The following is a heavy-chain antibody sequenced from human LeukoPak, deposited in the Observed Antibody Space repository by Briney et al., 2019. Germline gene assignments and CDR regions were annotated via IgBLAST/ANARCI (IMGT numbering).Heavy chain of an antibody. CDR3: ARERHHSGSYYGD. J-gene: IGHJ4*02. CDR1: GYTFTGNF. CDR2: INPNNGDT. D-gene: IGHD1-26*01. V-gene: IGHV1-2*03. Sequence: LGASVKVSCKTSGYTFTGNFMHWVRQAPGQGPEWMGWINPNNGDTNCAQKFQGRVTMTRDTSISTAYMELSRLRSDDTAVYYCARERHHSGSYYGDWGQGTLVTVSS.